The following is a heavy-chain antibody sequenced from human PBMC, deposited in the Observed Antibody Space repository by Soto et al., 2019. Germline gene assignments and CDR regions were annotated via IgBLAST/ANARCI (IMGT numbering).Heavy chain of an antibody. CDR1: GFFFSNYW. CDR3: ASDLFGSGSFAYYYGMDV. CDR2: IDVDGTGA. Sequence: LGLSCAASGFFFSNYWMHWVRQAPGKGLVWVSRIDVDGTGAKYADSVKGRFTISRDNAKNTLYLEMNSLRAEDTAVYYCASDLFGSGSFAYYYGMDVWGQGTTVTVSS. V-gene: IGHV3-74*01. J-gene: IGHJ6*02. D-gene: IGHD3-10*01.